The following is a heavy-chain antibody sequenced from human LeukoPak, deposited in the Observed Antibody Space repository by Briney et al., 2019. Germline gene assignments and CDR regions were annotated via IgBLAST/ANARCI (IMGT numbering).Heavy chain of an antibody. J-gene: IGHJ4*02. CDR2: IYYSGGT. Sequence: SETLSLTCIVSGGSISSYYWSWIRQPPGKGLEWIGYIYYSGGTNYNPSLKSRVTISVGTSKNQFSLKLSSVTAADTAVYYCARGTLAAAGSFDYWGQGTLVTVSS. CDR3: ARGTLAAAGSFDY. D-gene: IGHD6-13*01. CDR1: GGSISSYY. V-gene: IGHV4-59*01.